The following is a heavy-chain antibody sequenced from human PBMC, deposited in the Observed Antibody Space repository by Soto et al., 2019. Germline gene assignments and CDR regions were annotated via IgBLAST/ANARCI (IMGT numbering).Heavy chain of an antibody. V-gene: IGHV3-7*01. Sequence: EVQLVESGGGLVQPGGSLRLSCAASGFTFSSYWMSWVRQAPGKGLEWVANIKQDGSEKYYVGSVKGRFTISRDNAKNSLYLQMNSLRAEDTAVYYCAREEADSSADLIDPWGQGTLVTVSS. CDR2: IKQDGSEK. J-gene: IGHJ5*02. CDR1: GFTFSSYW. D-gene: IGHD6-19*01. CDR3: AREEADSSADLIDP.